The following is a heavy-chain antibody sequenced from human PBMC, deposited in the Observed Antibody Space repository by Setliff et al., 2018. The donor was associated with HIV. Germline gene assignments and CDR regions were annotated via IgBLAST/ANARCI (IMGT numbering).Heavy chain of an antibody. V-gene: IGHV4-31*03. CDR1: RGSINSGGSY. D-gene: IGHD3-10*01. CDR2: IYFSGNT. Sequence: SETLSLTCTDSRGSINSGGSYWSWIRQHPGKGLEWIGYIYFSGNTYYNPSLKSRVTMSVDASKNHVSLRFTSMTAADTAVYYCARSGFGYYHYYMDVWGKGTTVTVSS. CDR3: ARSGFGYYHYYMDV. J-gene: IGHJ6*03.